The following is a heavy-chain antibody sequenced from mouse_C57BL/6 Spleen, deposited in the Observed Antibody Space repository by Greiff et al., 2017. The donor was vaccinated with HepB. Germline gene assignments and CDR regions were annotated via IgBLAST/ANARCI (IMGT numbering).Heavy chain of an antibody. V-gene: IGHV7-3*01. Sequence: VQLKESGGGLVQPGGSLSLSCAASGFTFTDYYMSWVRQPPGKALEWLGFIRNKANGYTTEYSASVKGRFTISRANSQSILYLQMNALRAEDSATYYCARYGGRGYAMDYWGQGTSVTVSS. D-gene: IGHD3-3*01. CDR2: IRNKANGYTT. CDR1: GFTFTDYY. J-gene: IGHJ4*01. CDR3: ARYGGRGYAMDY.